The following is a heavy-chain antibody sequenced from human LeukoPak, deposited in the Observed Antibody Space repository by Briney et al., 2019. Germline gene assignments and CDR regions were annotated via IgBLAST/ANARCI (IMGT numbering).Heavy chain of an antibody. CDR3: ASGRGGRGGINYFDY. J-gene: IGHJ4*02. CDR2: IWYDGSEK. Sequence: SGGSLRLPCAVSGLTFRNYGMHWVRQAPGKGLEWVAVIWYDGSEKYYVDSVKGRFTISRDNSKNTLYLQMNSLRAEDTALYYCASGRGGRGGINYFDYWGQGTLVTVSS. CDR1: GLTFRNYG. D-gene: IGHD2-15*01. V-gene: IGHV3-33*01.